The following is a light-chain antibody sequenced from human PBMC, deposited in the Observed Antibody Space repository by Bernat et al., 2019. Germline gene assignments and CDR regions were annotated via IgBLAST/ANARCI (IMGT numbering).Light chain of an antibody. J-gene: IGKJ5*01. CDR1: QIIGTY. V-gene: IGKV1-9*01. Sequence: DIQLTQSPSFLSASVGDRVTITCRASQIIGTYLAWYQQKPGKAPNLLIYGASTLQSGVPSRFSGSGSGTEFTLTISSLQPEDFTTYYCHQLDNFPITFGQGTRLEIK. CDR3: HQLDNFPIT. CDR2: GAS.